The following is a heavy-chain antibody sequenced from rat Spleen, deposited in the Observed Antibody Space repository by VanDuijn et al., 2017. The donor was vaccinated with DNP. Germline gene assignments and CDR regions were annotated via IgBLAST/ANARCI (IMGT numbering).Heavy chain of an antibody. CDR2: FTTGGTNT. CDR3: ARQGAGTCRYCDY. D-gene: IGHD5-1*01. J-gene: IGHJ1*01. V-gene: IGHV5S13*01. Sequence: EVQLVKSGGGLVQPGRSLKLSCAASGFTFSSYGMAWVRQAPTTGLEWVASFTTGGTNTYYRDSVKGRFTISRDNATNTQFLQMDSLKSEDTATYYCARQGAGTCRYCDYWGPGTMVTVSS. CDR1: GFTFSSYG.